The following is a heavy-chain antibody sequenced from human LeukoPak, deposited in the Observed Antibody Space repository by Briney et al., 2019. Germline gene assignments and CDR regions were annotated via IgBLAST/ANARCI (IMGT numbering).Heavy chain of an antibody. V-gene: IGHV3-20*04. CDR3: ARDCSGGSCYHPDFDY. CDR1: GFTFDDYG. D-gene: IGHD2-15*01. J-gene: IGHJ4*02. CDR2: INWNGGST. Sequence: PGGSLRLSCAASGFTFDDYGMSWVRQAPGKGLEWVSGINWNGGSTGYADSVKGRFTISRDNANNSLYLQMNSLRAEDTALYYCARDCSGGSCYHPDFDYWGQGTLVTVSS.